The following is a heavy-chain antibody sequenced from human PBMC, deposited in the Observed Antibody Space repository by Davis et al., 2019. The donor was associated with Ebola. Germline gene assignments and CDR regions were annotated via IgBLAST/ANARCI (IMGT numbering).Heavy chain of an antibody. D-gene: IGHD4-23*01. CDR3: TTDDTVVTDYYYYGMDV. J-gene: IGHJ6*02. V-gene: IGHV3-30*03. CDR1: GFTFSSYG. Sequence: GESLKISCAASGFTFSSYGMHWVRQAPGKGLEWVAVISYDGSNKYYADSVKGRFTISRDNSKNTLYLQMNSLRAEDTAVYYCTTDDTVVTDYYYYGMDVWGQGTTVTVSS. CDR2: ISYDGSNK.